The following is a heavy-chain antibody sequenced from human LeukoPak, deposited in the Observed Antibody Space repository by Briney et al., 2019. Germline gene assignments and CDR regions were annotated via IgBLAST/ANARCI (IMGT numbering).Heavy chain of an antibody. D-gene: IGHD5-18*01. Sequence: SETLSLTCTVSGGSISSGGYYWSWIRQHPGKGLEWIGYIYYSGSTYYNPSLKSRVTISVDTSKNQFSLKLDFVTAADTALYYCARDNPSGYTYGYEHYFYYIDVWGKGTTVTVSS. J-gene: IGHJ6*03. CDR3: ARDNPSGYTYGYEHYFYYIDV. CDR2: IYYSGST. CDR1: GGSISSGGYY. V-gene: IGHV4-31*03.